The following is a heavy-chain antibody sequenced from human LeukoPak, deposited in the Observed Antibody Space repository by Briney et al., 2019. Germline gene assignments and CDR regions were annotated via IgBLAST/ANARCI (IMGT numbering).Heavy chain of an antibody. CDR1: GFTFSDYY. Sequence: PGGSLRLSCAASGFTFSDYYMSWIRQAPGKGLEWVSYISSSGSTIYYADSVKGRFTISRDNAKNSPYLQMNSLRAEDTAVYYCARDQENWNEEYYYYYYMDVWGKGTTVTVSS. J-gene: IGHJ6*03. CDR2: ISSSGSTI. CDR3: ARDQENWNEEYYYYYYMDV. D-gene: IGHD1-1*01. V-gene: IGHV3-11*01.